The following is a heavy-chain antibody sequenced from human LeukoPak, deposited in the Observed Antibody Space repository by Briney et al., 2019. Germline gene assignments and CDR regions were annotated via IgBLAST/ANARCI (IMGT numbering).Heavy chain of an antibody. CDR1: GGTFSSYA. V-gene: IGHV1-69*01. J-gene: IGHJ4*02. CDR2: IIPIFGTA. D-gene: IGHD2-15*01. CDR3: ARAGGYCSGGSCYNY. Sequence: SSVKVSCKASGGTFSSYAISWVRQAPGQGLEWMGGIIPIFGTANYAQKFQGGVTITADESTSTAYMELSSLRSEDTAVYYCARAGGYCSGGSCYNYWGQGTLVTVSS.